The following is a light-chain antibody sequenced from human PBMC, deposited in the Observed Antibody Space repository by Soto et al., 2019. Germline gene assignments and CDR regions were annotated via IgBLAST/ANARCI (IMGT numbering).Light chain of an antibody. V-gene: IGKV1-27*01. CDR2: GAV. Sequence: DIQMTQSPSSLSASLGDRVTITCRASQGIANYLAWYQHKPGKVPNLLIYGAVTLQSGVPSRFSGIVSGTDFSLTISSLQAEDVATYYCQNYHSAPFTFGPGTKVHIK. J-gene: IGKJ3*01. CDR1: QGIANY. CDR3: QNYHSAPFT.